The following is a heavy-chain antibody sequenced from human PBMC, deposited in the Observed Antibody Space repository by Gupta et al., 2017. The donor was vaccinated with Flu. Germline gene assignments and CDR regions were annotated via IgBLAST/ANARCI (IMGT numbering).Heavy chain of an antibody. V-gene: IGHV3-48*03. CDR3: ATGSRCGGDCFSFDH. D-gene: IGHD2-21*02. CDR2: INRSGRTS. J-gene: IGHJ4*02. CDR1: GLTFSTYK. Sequence: EVQLVESGGDLVQPGGSLRLSCAASGLTFSTYKMNWVRQAPGKGLEWISCINRSGRTSYYVDSVKGRFTVTRDNANNSLYLQLNSLSAEDTAVYYCATGSRCGGDCFSFDHWGQGTLVTVSS.